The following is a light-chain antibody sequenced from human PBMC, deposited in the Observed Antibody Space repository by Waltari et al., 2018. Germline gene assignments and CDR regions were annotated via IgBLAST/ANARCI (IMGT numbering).Light chain of an antibody. CDR1: QSIGIS. J-gene: IGKJ1*01. CDR3: QKYESLPAT. Sequence: EIVLTQSPGTLPLSPGERATPSCRASQSIGISLSWYHQKPGQAPRLLMYHASSRATGIPDRFSGSGSGTDFSLTISRLEPEDFAVYYCQKYESLPATFGQGTKVEIK. CDR2: HAS. V-gene: IGKV3-20*01.